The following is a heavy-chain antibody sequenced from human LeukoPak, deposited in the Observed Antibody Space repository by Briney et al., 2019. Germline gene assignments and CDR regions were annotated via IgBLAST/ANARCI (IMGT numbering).Heavy chain of an antibody. Sequence: PGGSLRLSCAASGFSFSVNWMSWVRQAPGKGPEWVASIKQDGSEKYYVDSVSGRFTISRDNAKNSLYLQMNSLRAEDTAVYYCAKGGYLGQGTLVTVSS. V-gene: IGHV3-7*01. J-gene: IGHJ4*02. CDR1: GFSFSVNW. D-gene: IGHD3-10*01. CDR2: IKQDGSEK. CDR3: AKGGY.